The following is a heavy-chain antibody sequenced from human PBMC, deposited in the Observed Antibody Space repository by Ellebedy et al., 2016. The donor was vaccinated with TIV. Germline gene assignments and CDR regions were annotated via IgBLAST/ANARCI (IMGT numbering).Heavy chain of an antibody. CDR2: MNPNSGNT. Sequence: ASVKVSCKASGYTFTSYDINWVRQATGQGLEWMGWMNPNSGNTGYAQKFQGRVTMTRNTSISQAYMELSYLRSEDTAVYYCARDRRTYGYYYMAVWGKGTTVTVSS. CDR3: ARDRRTYGYYYMAV. CDR1: GYTFTSYD. D-gene: IGHD3-16*01. J-gene: IGHJ6*03. V-gene: IGHV1-8*01.